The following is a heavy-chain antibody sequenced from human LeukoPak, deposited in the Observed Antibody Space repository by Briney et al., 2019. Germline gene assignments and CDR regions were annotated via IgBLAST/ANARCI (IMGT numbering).Heavy chain of an antibody. Sequence: GGSLRLSCAGSGFTFSSYRMSWVRQAPGKGLEWVSSISSGSIYIDLADPLMGRFTISRDDAKNSLYLQMNSLRAEDTAVYYCARDRGGWLQSGYDAFDIWGQGTMVTVSS. J-gene: IGHJ3*02. CDR2: ISSGSIYI. CDR3: ARDRGGWLQSGYDAFDI. CDR1: GFTFSSYR. D-gene: IGHD5-24*01. V-gene: IGHV3-21*01.